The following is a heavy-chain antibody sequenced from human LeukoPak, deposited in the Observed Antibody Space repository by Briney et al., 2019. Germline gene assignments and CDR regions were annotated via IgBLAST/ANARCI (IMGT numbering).Heavy chain of an antibody. D-gene: IGHD2-8*02. Sequence: SETLSLTCTVSGGSISSYYWSWIRQPPGKGLEWIGYIYYSGSTNYNPSLKSRVTISVDTSKNQFSLKLSSVTAADTAVYYCARHPGTGPLSFFDYWGQGTLVTVSS. J-gene: IGHJ4*02. CDR3: ARHPGTGPLSFFDY. V-gene: IGHV4-59*08. CDR1: GGSISSYY. CDR2: IYYSGST.